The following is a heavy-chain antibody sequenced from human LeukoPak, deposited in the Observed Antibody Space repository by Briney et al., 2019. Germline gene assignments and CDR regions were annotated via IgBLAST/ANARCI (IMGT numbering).Heavy chain of an antibody. D-gene: IGHD3-3*01. CDR2: ISGSGGST. Sequence: PGGSLRLSCAASGFTFSSYAMSWVRQAPGKGLEWVSTISGSGGSTYYADSVKGRFTISRDNSKNTLYLLMNSLRAEDTAVYYCARPDPPLILEWPAPYFDYWGQGNLVTVSS. CDR3: ARPDPPLILEWPAPYFDY. V-gene: IGHV3-23*01. CDR1: GFTFSSYA. J-gene: IGHJ4*02.